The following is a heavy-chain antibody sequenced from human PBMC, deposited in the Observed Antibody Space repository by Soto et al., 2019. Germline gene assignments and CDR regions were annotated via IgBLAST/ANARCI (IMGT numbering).Heavy chain of an antibody. CDR2: IKQDGSEK. V-gene: IGHV3-7*01. J-gene: IGHJ4*02. D-gene: IGHD4-17*01. CDR1: GFTFSSYW. CDR3: ARESFGDYGDYVDY. Sequence: GGSLRLSCAASGFTFSSYWMSWVRQAPGKGLEWVANIKQDGSEKYYVDSVKGRFTISRDNAKNSLYLQMNSLRAEDTAVYYCARESFGDYGDYVDYWGQGTLVTVSS.